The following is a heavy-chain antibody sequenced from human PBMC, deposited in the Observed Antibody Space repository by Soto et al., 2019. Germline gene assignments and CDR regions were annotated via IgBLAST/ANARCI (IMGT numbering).Heavy chain of an antibody. CDR2: ISYDGSNK. Sequence: QVQLVQSGGGVVQPGRSLRLSCAASGFTFSSYAMHWVRQAPGKGLEWVAVISYDGSNKYYADSVKGRFTISRDNSKNTLYLQMNSLRAEDTAVYYCARKYYDFWSGYCDYWGQGTLVTVSS. CDR3: ARKYYDFWSGYCDY. CDR1: GFTFSSYA. J-gene: IGHJ4*02. D-gene: IGHD3-3*01. V-gene: IGHV3-30-3*01.